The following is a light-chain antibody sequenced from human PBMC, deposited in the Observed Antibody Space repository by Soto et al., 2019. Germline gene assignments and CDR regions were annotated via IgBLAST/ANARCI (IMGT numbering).Light chain of an antibody. CDR1: QSVSSSS. CDR3: QQYNSYPWT. CDR2: GTS. J-gene: IGKJ1*01. V-gene: IGKV3-20*01. Sequence: EIVLTQSPGTLSLSPGERATFSCRASQSVSSSSLAWYQQQLGQAPRLLIYGTSTRATGIPDRFSGSGSGTDFTLTISSLQPDDFAAYYCQQYNSYPWTFGQGTKVDIK.